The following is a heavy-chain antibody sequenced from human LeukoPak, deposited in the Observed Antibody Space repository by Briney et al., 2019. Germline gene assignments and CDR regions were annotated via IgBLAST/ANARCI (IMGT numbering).Heavy chain of an antibody. CDR3: ARGLYSSSWYYN. Sequence: GGSLTLSCAASGFTVSDNYMSWVRQAPGRGLEWGSIIYNVGSTYYADSVKGRFTISRDNSKNTLYLQMNSLRAEDPAVYFCARGLYSSSWYYNWGQGTLVTVSS. J-gene: IGHJ4*02. D-gene: IGHD6-13*01. CDR2: IYNVGST. CDR1: GFTVSDNY. V-gene: IGHV3-66*01.